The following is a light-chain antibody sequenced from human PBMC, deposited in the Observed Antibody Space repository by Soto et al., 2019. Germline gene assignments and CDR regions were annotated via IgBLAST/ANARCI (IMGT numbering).Light chain of an antibody. J-gene: IGLJ1*01. CDR1: SSDVGSYNF. CDR3: CSYAGTSTYV. V-gene: IGLV2-23*01. Sequence: QSALTQPASVSGSPGQSITISCTGTSSDVGSYNFVSWYQQHPGKAPKVILYEGSKRPSGVSDRFSGSKSGNTASLTISGRQAEDEADYYCCSYAGTSTYVFGTGTKLTVL. CDR2: EGS.